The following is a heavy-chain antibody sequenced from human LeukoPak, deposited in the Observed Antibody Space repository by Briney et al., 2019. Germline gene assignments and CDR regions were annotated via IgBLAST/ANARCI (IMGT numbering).Heavy chain of an antibody. D-gene: IGHD5-24*01. CDR3: ARGDGYKDFYFDY. V-gene: IGHV1-24*01. CDR2: FDPEDGET. Sequence: GASVKVSCKVSGYTLTELSMHWVRQAPGKGLEWMGGFDPEDGETIYAQKFQGRVTITVDESTSTAYMELSSLRSEDTAVYYCARGDGYKDFYFDYWGQGTLVTVSS. CDR1: GYTLTELS. J-gene: IGHJ4*02.